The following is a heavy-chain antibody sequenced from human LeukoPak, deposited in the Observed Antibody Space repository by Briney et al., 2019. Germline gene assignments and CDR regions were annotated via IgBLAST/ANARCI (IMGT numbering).Heavy chain of an antibody. CDR2: IDSDTYGNTI. CDR1: GFTLSSYS. Sequence: GGSLRLSCAASGFTLSSYSMNWVRQAPGKGLEWISYIDSDTYGNTIYYPHTVKGRFTISRDNAKNSLYLQMNSLRAEDTAVYYCARDSQTVTTWDYYGMDVWGQGTTVTVSS. D-gene: IGHD4-17*01. V-gene: IGHV3-48*01. J-gene: IGHJ6*02. CDR3: ARDSQTVTTWDYYGMDV.